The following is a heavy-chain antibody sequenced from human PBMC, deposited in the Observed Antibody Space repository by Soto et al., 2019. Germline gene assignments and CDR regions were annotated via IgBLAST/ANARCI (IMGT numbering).Heavy chain of an antibody. J-gene: IGHJ3*02. CDR2: IYWDDEK. V-gene: IGHV2-5*02. CDR3: AYRLYASSDDDFDI. D-gene: IGHD6-6*01. CDR1: GFSLTTSGVG. Sequence: QITLKESGPTLVKPTQTLTLTCTFSGFSLTTSGVGVGWIRQPPGKALEWLALIYWDDEKRYSPSLQSRLTITKDTSKNQVDLTVTNMNPAETGTYYCAYRLYASSDDDFDIWGQGTMVYVSS.